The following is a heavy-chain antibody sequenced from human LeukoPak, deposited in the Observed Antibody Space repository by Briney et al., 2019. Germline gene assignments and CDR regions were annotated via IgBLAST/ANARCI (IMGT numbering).Heavy chain of an antibody. V-gene: IGHV3-23*01. Sequence: GGSLRLSFAASGFTFSSYAMSWVRQAPGKGLEWVSAISGSGGSTYYADSVEGRFTISRDNSKNTLYLQMNSLRAEDTAVYYCAKATSSSPDYWGQGTLVTVSS. J-gene: IGHJ4*02. CDR2: ISGSGGST. CDR3: AKATSSSPDY. D-gene: IGHD6-13*01. CDR1: GFTFSSYA.